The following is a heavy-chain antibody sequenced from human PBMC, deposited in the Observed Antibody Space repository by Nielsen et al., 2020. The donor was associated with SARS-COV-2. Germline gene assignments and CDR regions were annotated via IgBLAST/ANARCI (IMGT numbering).Heavy chain of an antibody. Sequence: GESLKISCAASGFTFSSYGMHWVRQAPGKGLEWVAGISFDGSNKYYADSLKGRFTISRDNSKNTLYLQMNSLRAEDTAVYYCAKGEQQLVFDYWGQGTLVTVSS. CDR1: GFTFSSYG. D-gene: IGHD6-13*01. J-gene: IGHJ4*02. CDR3: AKGEQQLVFDY. V-gene: IGHV3-30*18. CDR2: ISFDGSNK.